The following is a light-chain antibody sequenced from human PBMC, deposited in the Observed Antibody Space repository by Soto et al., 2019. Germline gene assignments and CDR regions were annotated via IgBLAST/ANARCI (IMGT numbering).Light chain of an antibody. CDR1: QSISTY. V-gene: IGKV3-11*01. Sequence: EIVLTQSPATLSLSPGERATLSCRASQSISTYLAWYQQRPGQAPRLLIYDASNRATGIPVRFSGSGSGTDFTLSISSLEPEDFAVYYCQQRSTWPRTFGQGTKLEF. J-gene: IGKJ2*01. CDR3: QQRSTWPRT. CDR2: DAS.